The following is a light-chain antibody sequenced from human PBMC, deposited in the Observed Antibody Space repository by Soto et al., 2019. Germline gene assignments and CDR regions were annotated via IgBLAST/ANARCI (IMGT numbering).Light chain of an antibody. CDR2: GAS. CDR3: QQYGSSPWT. J-gene: IGKJ1*01. V-gene: IGKV3-20*01. Sequence: IVLTQSPGTLSLTPGERATLSCRASQSVSSNYLAWYQQKPGQAPRLLIYGASSRATGIPDRFSGSGSGTDFTLTISRLEPEDFAVYYCQQYGSSPWTFGQGTMVDIK. CDR1: QSVSSNY.